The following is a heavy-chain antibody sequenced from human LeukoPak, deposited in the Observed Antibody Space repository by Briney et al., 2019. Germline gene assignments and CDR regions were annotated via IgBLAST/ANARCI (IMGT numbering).Heavy chain of an antibody. J-gene: IGHJ3*02. V-gene: IGHV3-21*01. CDR2: ISSSSSYI. D-gene: IGHD5-12*01. CDR1: GFTFNNYE. CDR3: ARDSYSGPIGGAFDI. Sequence: PGGSLRLSCAASGFTFNNYEMNWVRQAPGKGLEWVSSISSSSSYIYYADSVKGRFTISRDNAKNSLYLQMNSLRAEDTAVYYCARDSYSGPIGGAFDIWGQGTMVTVSS.